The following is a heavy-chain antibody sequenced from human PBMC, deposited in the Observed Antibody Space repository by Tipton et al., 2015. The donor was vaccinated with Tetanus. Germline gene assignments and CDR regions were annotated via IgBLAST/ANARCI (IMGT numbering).Heavy chain of an antibody. Sequence: VQLVQSGAEVKKPGESLRISCKASGYEFISYWIAWVRQMPGKGLEWMGIIYPGDSDTTYSPSFQGQVTISADRSIPTAYLQWSSLKASDTAVFFCARRLGPYTGDQIWHFDLWGRGTLVTVSS. J-gene: IGHJ2*01. D-gene: IGHD7-27*01. CDR1: GYEFISYW. CDR3: ARRLGPYTGDQIWHFDL. CDR2: IYPGDSDT. V-gene: IGHV5-51*01.